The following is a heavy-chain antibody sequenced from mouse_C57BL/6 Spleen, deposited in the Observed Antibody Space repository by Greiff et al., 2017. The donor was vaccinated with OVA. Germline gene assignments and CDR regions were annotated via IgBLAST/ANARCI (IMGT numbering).Heavy chain of an antibody. CDR2: IYPGNSDT. CDR1: GYTFTSYW. CDR3: TSYYGSSYERGYFDV. J-gene: IGHJ1*03. Sequence: EVQLVESGTVLARPGASVKMSCKTSGYTFTSYWMHWVKQRPGQGLEWIGAIYPGNSDTSYNQKFKGKAKLTAVTSASTAYMELSSLINEDSAVYYWTSYYGSSYERGYFDVWGTGTTVTVSS. V-gene: IGHV1-5*01. D-gene: IGHD1-1*01.